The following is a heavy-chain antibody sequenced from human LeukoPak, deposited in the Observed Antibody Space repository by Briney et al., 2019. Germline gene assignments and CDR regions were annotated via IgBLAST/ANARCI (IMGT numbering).Heavy chain of an antibody. CDR2: ISGRGGST. V-gene: IGHV3-23*01. D-gene: IGHD2-21*02. J-gene: IGHJ1*01. CDR1: GFTFSSYS. CDR3: ASGRVVTAPPNAEYFQH. Sequence: GGSLRLSCAASGFTFSSYSMNWVRQAPGKGLEWVSGISGRGGSTYYADSVKGRFTISRDNSKNTLYLQMNSLRAEDTAVYYCASGRVVTAPPNAEYFQHWGQGTLVTVSS.